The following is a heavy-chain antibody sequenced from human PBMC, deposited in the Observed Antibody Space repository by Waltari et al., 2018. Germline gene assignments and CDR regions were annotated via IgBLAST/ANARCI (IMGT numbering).Heavy chain of an antibody. V-gene: IGHV3-53*01. CDR2: IKGGVST. D-gene: IGHD2-21*01. Sequence: EVQLAESGGGLIKPGGSLRLSCAASGFTVSRNYMSWVRQAPGKGLVWVSVIKGGVSTYASASVKSRFTISPDTSRKTLYLQMNSLRAEDPAVYYCASDPGIANGMDGWGQGTTVTVSS. J-gene: IGHJ6*02. CDR1: GFTVSRNY. CDR3: ASDPGIANGMDG.